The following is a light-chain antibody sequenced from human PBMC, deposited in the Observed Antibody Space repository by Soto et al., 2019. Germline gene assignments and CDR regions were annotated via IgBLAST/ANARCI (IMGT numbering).Light chain of an antibody. V-gene: IGKV3-15*01. J-gene: IGKJ1*01. CDR1: QSVSSK. CDR2: GAS. CDR3: QQYNNWPPGT. Sequence: EIVMTQSPATLSVSPGERATLSCRASQSVSSKLAWYQQKPGQAPRLLIYGASTRDTGIPARFSGSGAGTEFTLTISSLQSEDFAVYYCQQYNNWPPGTFGQGTNVEIK.